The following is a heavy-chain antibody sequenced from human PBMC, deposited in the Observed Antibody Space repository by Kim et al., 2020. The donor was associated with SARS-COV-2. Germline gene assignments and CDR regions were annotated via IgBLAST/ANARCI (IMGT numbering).Heavy chain of an antibody. Sequence: STYSTPSLKSRVTISVDTSKNQFSLKLSSVTAADTAVYYCARDPMGTIDYWGQGTLVTVSS. V-gene: IGHV4-31*02. CDR3: ARDPMGTIDY. D-gene: IGHD3-10*01. CDR2: ST. J-gene: IGHJ4*02.